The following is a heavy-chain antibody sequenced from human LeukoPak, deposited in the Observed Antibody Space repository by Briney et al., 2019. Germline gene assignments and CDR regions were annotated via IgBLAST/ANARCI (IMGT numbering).Heavy chain of an antibody. CDR1: GFTFSSYE. D-gene: IGHD2-2*01. V-gene: IGHV3-48*03. CDR2: ISSSGSTI. CDR3: ARVGENDDGDEWEVVPAGPFDY. Sequence: PGGSLRLSCAASGFTFSSYEMNWVRQAPGKGLEWVSYISSSGSTIYYADSVKGRFIISRDNAKNSLYLQMNSLRAEDTAVYYCARVGENDDGDEWEVVPAGPFDYWGQGTLVTVSS. J-gene: IGHJ4*02.